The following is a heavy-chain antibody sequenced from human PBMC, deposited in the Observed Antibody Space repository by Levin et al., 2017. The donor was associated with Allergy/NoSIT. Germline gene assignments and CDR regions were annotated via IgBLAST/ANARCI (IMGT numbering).Heavy chain of an antibody. CDR1: GFTFSDYA. CDR2: TSYDGSNK. V-gene: IGHV3-30-3*01. J-gene: IGHJ4*02. D-gene: IGHD3-10*01. CDR3: ARGYYYGSGSSLAY. Sequence: SCAASGFTFSDYAMHWVRQAPGKGLEWVAVTSYDGSNKYYADSVKGRFTISRDNSKNTLYLQMNSLRAEDTAVYFCARGYYYGSGSSLAYWGQGTLVTVSS.